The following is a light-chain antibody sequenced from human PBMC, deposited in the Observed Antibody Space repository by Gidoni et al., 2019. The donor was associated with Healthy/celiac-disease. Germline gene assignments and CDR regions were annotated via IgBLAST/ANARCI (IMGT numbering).Light chain of an antibody. CDR1: QSVSSSY. CDR3: QQYGTSPFT. Sequence: IVLTPSPGTLSLSPGERGTLSCRASQSVSSSYLAWYQQKPGQAPRLLIYGAANRATGIPDRCSGSGAGTDFTLTISRLEREDFAVYYWQQYGTSPFTFGAXTKVDIK. J-gene: IGKJ3*01. CDR2: GAA. V-gene: IGKV3-20*01.